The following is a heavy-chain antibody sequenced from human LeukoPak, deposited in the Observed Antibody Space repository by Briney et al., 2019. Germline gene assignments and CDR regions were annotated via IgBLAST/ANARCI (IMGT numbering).Heavy chain of an antibody. D-gene: IGHD3-22*01. CDR1: GGSISSYY. CDR3: ARDSYYYDSSGYYGP. CDR2: IYYSGST. V-gene: IGHV4-59*01. Sequence: SETLSLTCTVSGGSISSYYWSWIRQPPGKGLEWIGYIYYSGSTNYNPSLKSRVTISVDTSKNQFSLKLSSVTAADTAVYYCARDSYYYDSSGYYGPWGQGTLVTVSS. J-gene: IGHJ5*02.